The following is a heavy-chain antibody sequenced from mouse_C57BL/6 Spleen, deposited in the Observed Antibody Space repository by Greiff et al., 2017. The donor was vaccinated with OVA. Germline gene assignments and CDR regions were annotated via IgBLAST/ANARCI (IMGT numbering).Heavy chain of an antibody. V-gene: IGHV1-80*01. CDR3: ARAFITTVVEGYFDV. D-gene: IGHD1-1*01. CDR1: GYAFSSYW. Sequence: QVQLQQSGAELVKPGASVKISCKASGYAFSSYWMNWVKQRPGKGLEWIGQIYPGDGDTNYNGKFKGKATLTADKSSSTAYMQLSSLTSEDSAVYFCARAFITTVVEGYFDVWGTGTTVTVSS. J-gene: IGHJ1*03. CDR2: IYPGDGDT.